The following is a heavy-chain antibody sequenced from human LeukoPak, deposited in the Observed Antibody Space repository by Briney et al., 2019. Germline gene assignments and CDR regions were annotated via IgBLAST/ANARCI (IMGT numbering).Heavy chain of an antibody. V-gene: IGHV1-69*06. CDR2: IIPIFGTA. CDR1: GGTFSSYA. Sequence: SVKVSCKASGGTFSSYAISWVRQAPGQGLEWMGGIIPIFGTANYAQKFQGRVTITADKSTSTAYMELSSLRSEDTAVYYCARRWFGRRNWFDPWGQGTLVTVSS. D-gene: IGHD3-10*01. CDR3: ARRWFGRRNWFDP. J-gene: IGHJ5*02.